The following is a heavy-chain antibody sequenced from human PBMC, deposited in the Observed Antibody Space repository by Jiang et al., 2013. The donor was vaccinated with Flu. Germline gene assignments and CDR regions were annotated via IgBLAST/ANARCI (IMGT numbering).Heavy chain of an antibody. CDR1: GFTFSSYW. CDR3: ARGRDGYSYDWDKNYYYGMDV. V-gene: IGHV3-7*03. D-gene: IGHD5-18*01. CDR2: IKQDGSEK. Sequence: QLVESGGGLVQPGGSLRLSCAASGFTFSSYWMSWVRQAPGKGLEWVANIKQDGSEKYYVDSVKGRFTISRDNAKNSLYLQMNSLRAEDTAVYYCARGRDGYSYDWDKNYYYGMDVWGQGTTVTVSS. J-gene: IGHJ6*02.